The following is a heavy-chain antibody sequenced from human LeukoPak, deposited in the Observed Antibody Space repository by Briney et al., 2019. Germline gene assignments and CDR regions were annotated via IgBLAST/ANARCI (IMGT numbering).Heavy chain of an antibody. Sequence: PGGSLRLSCAASGFTFSSYAMTWVRQAPGRGLEWVSAISGNGGTTYYADSVKGRFTISRDNSKNTLYLQMHSLRADHTAVYYCARTASSGYLYFDYWGQGTLVTVSS. CDR3: ARTASSGYLYFDY. V-gene: IGHV3-23*01. J-gene: IGHJ4*02. D-gene: IGHD3-22*01. CDR1: GFTFSSYA. CDR2: ISGNGGTT.